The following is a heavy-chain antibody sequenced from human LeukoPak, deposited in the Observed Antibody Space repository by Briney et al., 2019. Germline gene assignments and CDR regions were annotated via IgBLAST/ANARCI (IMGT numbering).Heavy chain of an antibody. D-gene: IGHD6-6*01. Sequence: GGSLRLSCAASGFTFSSYSMNWVRQAPGKGLEWVSSISSSSSYIYYADSVKGRFTISRDNAKNSLYLQMNSLRAEDTAVYYCASSRTHSSSLYYDYWGQGTLVTVSS. CDR1: GFTFSSYS. J-gene: IGHJ4*02. CDR3: ASSRTHSSSLYYDY. CDR2: ISSSSSYI. V-gene: IGHV3-21*01.